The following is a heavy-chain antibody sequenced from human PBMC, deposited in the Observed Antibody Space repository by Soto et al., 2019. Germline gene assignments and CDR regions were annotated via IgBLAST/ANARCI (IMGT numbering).Heavy chain of an antibody. CDR3: ARAPPLTYSSGWYLFDY. V-gene: IGHV3-11*01. D-gene: IGHD6-19*01. CDR1: GFTFSDYY. J-gene: IGHJ4*02. Sequence: PGGSLRLSCAASGFTFSDYYMSWIRQAPGKGLEWVSYISSSGSTIYYADSVKGRFTISRDNAKNSLYLQMNSLRAEDTAVYYCARAPPLTYSSGWYLFDYWGQGTLVTVSS. CDR2: ISSSGSTI.